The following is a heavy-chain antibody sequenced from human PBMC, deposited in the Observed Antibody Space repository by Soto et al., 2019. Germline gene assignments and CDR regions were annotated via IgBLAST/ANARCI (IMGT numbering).Heavy chain of an antibody. V-gene: IGHV4-31*03. CDR1: GGSISSGGYY. D-gene: IGHD2-8*01. Sequence: SETLSLTCTVSGGSISSGGYYWSWIRQHPGKGLEWIGYIYYSGSTYYNPSLKSRVTISVDTSKNQFSLKLGSVTAADTAVYYCARIGVFNYYYGMDVWGQGTTVTVSS. CDR2: IYYSGST. CDR3: ARIGVFNYYYGMDV. J-gene: IGHJ6*02.